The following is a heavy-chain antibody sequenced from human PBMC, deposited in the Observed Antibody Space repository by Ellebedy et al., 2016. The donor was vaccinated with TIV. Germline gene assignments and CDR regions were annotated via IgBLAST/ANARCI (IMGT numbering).Heavy chain of an antibody. Sequence: GESLKISCAASGFTFNSYTMNWVRQAPGKGLEWVSYFSGSRTYIYYTDSVKGRFTISRDNAKNSLYLQMNSLRAEDTAVYYCARDSIGFGEVYWGQGTLVTVSS. V-gene: IGHV3-21*01. D-gene: IGHD3-10*01. CDR3: ARDSIGFGEVY. J-gene: IGHJ4*02. CDR1: GFTFNSYT. CDR2: FSGSRTYI.